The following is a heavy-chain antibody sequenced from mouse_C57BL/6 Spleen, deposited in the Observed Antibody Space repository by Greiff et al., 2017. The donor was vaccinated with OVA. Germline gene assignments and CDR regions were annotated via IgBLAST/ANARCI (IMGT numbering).Heavy chain of an antibody. CDR1: GFTFSSYA. CDR3: TRAPLYGNAWFAY. J-gene: IGHJ3*01. CDR2: ISSGGDYI. D-gene: IGHD2-1*01. V-gene: IGHV5-9-1*02. Sequence: EVKLMESGAGLVKPGGSLKLSCAASGFTFSSYAMSWVRQTPEKRLEWVAYISSGGDYIYYADTVKGRFTISRDNARNTLYLQMSSLKSEDTAMYYCTRAPLYGNAWFAYWGQGTLVTVSA.